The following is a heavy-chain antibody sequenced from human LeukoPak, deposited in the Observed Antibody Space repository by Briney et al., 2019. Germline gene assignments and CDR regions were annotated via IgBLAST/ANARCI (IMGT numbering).Heavy chain of an antibody. J-gene: IGHJ6*03. D-gene: IGHD2-2*01. V-gene: IGHV4-4*07. CDR3: ARHIVVVPAATYYYYYYMDV. CDR2: IYTSGST. Sequence: SETLSLTCTVSGGSISSYYWSWIRQPAGKGLEWIGRIYTSGSTNYNPSLKSRVTMSVDTSKNQFSLKLSSVTAADMAVYYCARHIVVVPAATYYYYYYMDVWGKGTTVTVSS. CDR1: GGSISSYY.